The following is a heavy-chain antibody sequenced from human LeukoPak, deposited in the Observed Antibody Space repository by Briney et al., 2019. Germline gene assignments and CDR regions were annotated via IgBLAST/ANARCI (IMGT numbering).Heavy chain of an antibody. Sequence: SETLARTCTVSGGSISSSSYYLGWIRHPPGSVLAWIGSISYSGSTYYNPALKSRLTISVDTSNNQCSLKLSSVTAADTAVYYCARAVAGDYYFDYWGQGTLVTVSS. CDR2: ISYSGST. CDR3: ARAVAGDYYFDY. J-gene: IGHJ4*02. D-gene: IGHD6-19*01. CDR1: GGSISSSSYY. V-gene: IGHV4-39*01.